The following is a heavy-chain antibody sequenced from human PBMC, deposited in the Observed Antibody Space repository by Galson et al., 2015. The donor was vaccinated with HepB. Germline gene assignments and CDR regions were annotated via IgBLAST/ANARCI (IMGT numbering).Heavy chain of an antibody. CDR2: IKSKTNGGTT. V-gene: IGHV3-15*01. CDR3: TTHSSSNPYYYYGMDV. Sequence: SLRLSCAASGFTFSNSWMSWVRQAPGKGLEWVGRIKSKTNGGTTDYSAPVKGRFTISSDDSKNTLYLQMNSLNTEDTAVYYCTTHSSSNPYYYYGMDVWGQGTTVTVSS. J-gene: IGHJ6*02. D-gene: IGHD6-6*01. CDR1: GFTFSNSW.